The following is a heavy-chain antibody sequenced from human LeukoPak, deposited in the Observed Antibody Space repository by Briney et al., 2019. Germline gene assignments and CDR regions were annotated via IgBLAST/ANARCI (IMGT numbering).Heavy chain of an antibody. D-gene: IGHD4-23*01. CDR1: GGSISSYY. CDR3: ARLGSPQGYGGNKAFDI. Sequence: SETLSLTCTVSGGSISSYYWSWIRQPPGKGLEWIGYIYYSGSTNYNPSLKSRVTISVDTSKNQFSLKLSSVTAADTAVYYCARLGSPQGYGGNKAFDIWGHGTMVTVSS. V-gene: IGHV4-59*01. J-gene: IGHJ3*02. CDR2: IYYSGST.